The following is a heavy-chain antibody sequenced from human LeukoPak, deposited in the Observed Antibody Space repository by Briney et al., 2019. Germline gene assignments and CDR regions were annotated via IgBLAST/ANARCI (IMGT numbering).Heavy chain of an antibody. Sequence: GGSLRLSCAASGFTFSSYEMNWVRQTPGKGLEWVSSISSSSSYIYYADSVKGRFTISRDNAKNSLYLQMNSLRAEDTAVYYCARGGYSSSWNYDYWGQGTLVTVSS. CDR2: ISSSSSYI. D-gene: IGHD6-13*01. CDR1: GFTFSSYE. CDR3: ARGGYSSSWNYDY. J-gene: IGHJ4*02. V-gene: IGHV3-21*01.